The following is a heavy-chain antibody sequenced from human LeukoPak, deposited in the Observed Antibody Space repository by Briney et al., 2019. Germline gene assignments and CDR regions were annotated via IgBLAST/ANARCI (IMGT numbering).Heavy chain of an antibody. CDR2: IYYSGST. D-gene: IGHD6-19*01. CDR3: ARSYSSGSYYFDY. Sequence: SETLSLTCTVSGGPISSGDYYWSWIRQPPGKGLEWIGYIYYSGSTYYNPSLRSRVTISVDTSKNQFSLKLSSVTAADTAVYCCARSYSSGSYYFDYWGQGTLVTVSS. V-gene: IGHV4-30-4*01. J-gene: IGHJ4*02. CDR1: GGPISSGDYY.